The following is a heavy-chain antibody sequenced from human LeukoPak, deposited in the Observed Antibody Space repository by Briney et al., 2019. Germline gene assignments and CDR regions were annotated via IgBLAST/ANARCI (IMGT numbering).Heavy chain of an antibody. CDR3: ARVPGRGGYSDY. CDR1: GGSFSGYY. V-gene: IGHV4-34*01. CDR2: INHSGST. J-gene: IGHJ4*02. D-gene: IGHD1-26*01. Sequence: SETLSLTCAVYGGSFSGYYWSWLPHPPGKGLEWFGEINHSGSTNYNPSLKSRVTISVDTSKNQFSLKLSSVTAADTAVYYCARVPGRGGYSDYWGQGTLVTVSS.